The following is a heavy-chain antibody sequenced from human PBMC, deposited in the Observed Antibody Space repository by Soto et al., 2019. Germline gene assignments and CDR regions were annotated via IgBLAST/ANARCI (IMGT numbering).Heavy chain of an antibody. J-gene: IGHJ4*02. CDR1: GFTFGSSA. V-gene: IGHV1-58*01. CDR3: TADVIGVAGDFDH. Sequence: LVQSGPDVKKPGTSVKVSCKTSGFTFGSSAVQWVRQVRGQRLEWIGWIVVASGYSNVAQKFQDRVSLTRDLSTNTAFMELSSLTSEDSAMYYCTADVIGVAGDFDHWGQGTLVSVSS. CDR2: IVVASGYS. D-gene: IGHD6-19*01.